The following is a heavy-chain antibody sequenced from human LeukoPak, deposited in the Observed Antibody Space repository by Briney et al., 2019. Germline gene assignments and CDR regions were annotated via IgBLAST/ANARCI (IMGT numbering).Heavy chain of an antibody. CDR3: ARDGYNYYFDH. V-gene: IGHV3-74*01. CDR2: INSDGSST. J-gene: IGHJ4*02. CDR1: GFTFSTYC. D-gene: IGHD5-24*01. Sequence: PGGSLRLSSAASGFTFSTYCLHWVRQAPGKGLVWVSRINSDGSSTSYADSVKGRFTISRDNAKDTLYLQMNSLRAEDTAVYYCARDGYNYYFDHWGRGTLVTVSS.